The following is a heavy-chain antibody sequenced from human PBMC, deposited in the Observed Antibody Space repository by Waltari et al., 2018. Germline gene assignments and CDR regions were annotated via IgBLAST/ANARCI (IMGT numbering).Heavy chain of an antibody. CDR2: IKQDGSEK. V-gene: IGHV3-7*01. Sequence: EVQLVESGGGLVQPGGSLRLSCAASGFTFSSYWMSWVRQAPGKGLEWVANIKQDGSEKYYVDSVKGRFTISRDNAKNSLYLQMNSLRAEDTAVYYCARTDLRNSRGDFDYWGQGTLVTVSS. J-gene: IGHJ4*02. CDR3: ARTDLRNSRGDFDY. CDR1: GFTFSSYW.